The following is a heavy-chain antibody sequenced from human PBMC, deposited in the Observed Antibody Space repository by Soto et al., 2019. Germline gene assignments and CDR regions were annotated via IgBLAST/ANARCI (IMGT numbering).Heavy chain of an antibody. CDR1: GFTFSSYA. D-gene: IGHD3-16*02. CDR3: AKGHFDYVWGRYRVDKTLTWLDP. J-gene: IGHJ5*02. CDR2: ISGSGGST. V-gene: IGHV3-23*01. Sequence: GGSLRLSCAASGFTFSSYAMSWVRQAPGKGLEWVSAISGSGGSTYYADSVKGRFTISRDNSKNTLYLQRNSLRAEDTAVYYCAKGHFDYVWGRYRVDKTLTWLDPWGQGTLVTVSS.